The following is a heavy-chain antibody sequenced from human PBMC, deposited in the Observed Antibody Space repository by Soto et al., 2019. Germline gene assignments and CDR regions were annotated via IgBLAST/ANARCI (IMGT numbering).Heavy chain of an antibody. D-gene: IGHD3-10*01. J-gene: IGHJ5*02. CDR2: ISPYNGNT. CDR1: GYTLTSYG. V-gene: IGHV1-18*04. CDR3: ARDRSDVIVVRGTWFDP. Sequence: QVQLVQSGAEVKKPGASVKVSCKASGYTLTSYGISWLRQAPGQGLEWMGWISPYNGNTNYAPEFRGRVTMTTDTATSTAYMELRSLRSDDTAVYYCARDRSDVIVVRGTWFDPWGQGTLVIVSS.